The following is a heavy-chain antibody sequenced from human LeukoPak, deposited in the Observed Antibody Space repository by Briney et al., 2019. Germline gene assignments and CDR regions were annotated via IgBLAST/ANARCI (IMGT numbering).Heavy chain of an antibody. CDR1: GGSISSSSYY. CDR3: ARLATPGNYFDY. J-gene: IGHJ4*02. Sequence: PSETLSLTCTVSGGSISSSSYYWGWIRQPPGKGLEWIGSIYYSGSTYYNPSLKSRVTISVDTSKNQFSLKLSSVTAADTAVYYCARLATPGNYFDYWGQGTLVTVSS. V-gene: IGHV4-39*01. D-gene: IGHD3-3*02. CDR2: IYYSGST.